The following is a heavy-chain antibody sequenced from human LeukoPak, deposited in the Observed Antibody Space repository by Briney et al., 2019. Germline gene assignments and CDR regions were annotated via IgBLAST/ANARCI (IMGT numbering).Heavy chain of an antibody. D-gene: IGHD3-3*01. Sequence: GGSLRLSCAASGFTFSSYAMSWVRQAPGKGLEWVSAISGSGGSTYYADSVKGRFTISRENSKNTLYLQMNSLRAEDTAVYYCATTQPYYDFWSGYYTYYYYYGMDVWGQGTTVTVSS. CDR3: ATTQPYYDFWSGYYTYYYYYGMDV. V-gene: IGHV3-23*01. CDR2: ISGSGGST. J-gene: IGHJ6*02. CDR1: GFTFSSYA.